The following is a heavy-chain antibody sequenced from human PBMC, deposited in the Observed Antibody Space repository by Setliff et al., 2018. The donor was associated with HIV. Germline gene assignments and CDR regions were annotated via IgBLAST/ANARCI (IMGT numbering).Heavy chain of an antibody. CDR3: ARGLMSYNFWGGRNDYHYMDV. CDR1: GGSISGYY. Sequence: SETLSLTCSVSGGSISGYYWDWIRQPPGKGLEWIGCIYYSGRTTYNSSLKSRVTISLDTSKKQFSLKLNSVTAADTAVYYCARGLMSYNFWGGRNDYHYMDVWGKGTTVTVSS. V-gene: IGHV4-59*01. D-gene: IGHD3-3*01. CDR2: IYYSGRT. J-gene: IGHJ6*03.